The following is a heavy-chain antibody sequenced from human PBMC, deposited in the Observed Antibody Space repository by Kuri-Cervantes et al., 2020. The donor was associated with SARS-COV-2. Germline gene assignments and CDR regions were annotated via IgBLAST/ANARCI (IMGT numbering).Heavy chain of an antibody. V-gene: IGHV3-23*01. J-gene: IGHJ4*02. CDR3: AKDVVRHDILTGHDY. D-gene: IGHD3-9*01. Sequence: GESLKISCEATGFTSSAYTMNWVRQGPGKALQWVSSISGSGSYMYYADSVKGRFTISRDNSKNTLYLQMNSLRAEDTAVYYCAKDVVRHDILTGHDYWGQGTLVTVSS. CDR1: GFTSSAYT. CDR2: ISGSGSYM.